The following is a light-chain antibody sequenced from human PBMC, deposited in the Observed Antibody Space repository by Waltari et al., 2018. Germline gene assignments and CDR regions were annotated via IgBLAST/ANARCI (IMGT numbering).Light chain of an antibody. CDR2: RNN. J-gene: IGLJ1*01. V-gene: IGLV1-47*01. CDR3: ASWDDSHYV. CDR1: ISNLGRNY. Sequence: QSVLTQPPSASETPGQRVTISCSGSISNLGRNYLYWYHQVPRPAPRLLIYRNNQRPSGVPDRFSGSKFGTSASLAIDGLRSEDEAVYYCASWDDSHYVFGPGTKVTVL.